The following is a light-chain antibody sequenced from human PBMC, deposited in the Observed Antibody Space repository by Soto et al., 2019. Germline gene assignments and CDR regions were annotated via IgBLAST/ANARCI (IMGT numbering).Light chain of an antibody. Sequence: EIVLTQSPGTLSLSPGERATLSCRASQTVTSSYLAWYQQKPGQAPRLLIYGASTRATGIPDRFSGRGSGTDFTLTISSLEPEDFAVYYCQQYGGSPQFTFGPGTRVDIK. V-gene: IGKV3-20*01. CDR1: QTVTSSY. CDR3: QQYGGSPQFT. CDR2: GAS. J-gene: IGKJ3*01.